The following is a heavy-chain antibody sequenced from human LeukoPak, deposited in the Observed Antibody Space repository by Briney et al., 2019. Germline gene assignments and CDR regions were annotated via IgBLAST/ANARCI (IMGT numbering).Heavy chain of an antibody. Sequence: KPSETLSLTCSVSGGSVSSYYWSWIRQPAGKGLEWIGRISASGSGNYNPSLRSRVIMSVDTPKNQFSLNLSSVTAADTAVYYCATEGGGPRWLDPWGQGTLVTVSS. J-gene: IGHJ5*02. CDR3: ATEGGGPRWLDP. CDR1: GGSVSSYY. D-gene: IGHD6-25*01. V-gene: IGHV4-4*07. CDR2: ISASGSG.